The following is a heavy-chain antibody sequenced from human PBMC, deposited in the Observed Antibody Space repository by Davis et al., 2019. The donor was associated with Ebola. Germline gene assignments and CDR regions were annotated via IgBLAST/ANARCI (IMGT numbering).Heavy chain of an antibody. J-gene: IGHJ6*02. D-gene: IGHD4-11*01. V-gene: IGHV1-69*13. CDR3: ARDDYSKKSYYYGMDV. CDR1: GGTFSSYA. CDR2: IIPIFGTA. Sequence: SVKVSCKASGGTFSSYAISWVRQAPGQGLEWMGGIIPIFGTANYAQKFQGRVTITADESTSTAYMELSSLRSEDTAVYYCARDDYSKKSYYYGMDVWGQGTTVTVSS.